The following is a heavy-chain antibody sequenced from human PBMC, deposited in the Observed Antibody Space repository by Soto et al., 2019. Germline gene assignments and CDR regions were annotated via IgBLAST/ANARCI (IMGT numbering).Heavy chain of an antibody. CDR3: ARGGDYFDY. CDR2: IWLSGST. V-gene: IGHV4-30-2*01. CDR1: GGSVSGGGYS. J-gene: IGHJ4*02. Sequence: QLQLQESGSGLVKPSQTLSLTCGVSGGSVSGGGYSWSWIRQPPGKGLEWIGYIWLSGSTYYNPSLQSRVTISIDRSKNQFSLRLSSVTAADTAVYYCARGGDYFDYWGQGTLVTVSS.